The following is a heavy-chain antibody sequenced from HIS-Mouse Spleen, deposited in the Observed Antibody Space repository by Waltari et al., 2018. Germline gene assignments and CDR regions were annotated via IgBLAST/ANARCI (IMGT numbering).Heavy chain of an antibody. V-gene: IGHV3-30*04. CDR1: GFPFSSYA. Sequence: QVQLVESGGGVVQPGRSLSLSLAASGFPFSSYARHWVRQAPGKGLEWVAVISYDGSNKYYADSVKGRFTISRDNSKNTLYLQMNSLRAEDTAVYYCARGAVAGDAFDIWGQGTMVTVSS. J-gene: IGHJ3*02. CDR2: ISYDGSNK. CDR3: ARGAVAGDAFDI. D-gene: IGHD6-19*01.